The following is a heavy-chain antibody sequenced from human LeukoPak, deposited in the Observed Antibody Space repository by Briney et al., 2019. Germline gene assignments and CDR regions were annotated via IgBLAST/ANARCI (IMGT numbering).Heavy chain of an antibody. CDR2: ISYDGSNK. V-gene: IGHV3-30-3*01. Sequence: QPGRSLRLSCAASGFTFSSYAMHWVRQAPGKGLEWAAVISYDGSNKYYADSVKGRFTISRDNSKNTLYLQMNSLRAEDTAVYYCARDPYRGIAAAGNPRGWFDPWGQGTLVTVSS. CDR3: ARDPYRGIAAAGNPRGWFDP. D-gene: IGHD6-13*01. J-gene: IGHJ5*02. CDR1: GFTFSSYA.